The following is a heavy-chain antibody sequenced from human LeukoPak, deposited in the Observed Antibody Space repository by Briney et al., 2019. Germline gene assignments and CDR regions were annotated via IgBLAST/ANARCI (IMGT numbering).Heavy chain of an antibody. D-gene: IGHD2-2*01. V-gene: IGHV1-2*06. J-gene: IGHJ5*02. CDR1: GYTFTGYY. CDR2: INPNSGGT. Sequence: ASVKVSCKASGYTFTGYYMHWVRQAPGQGLEWMGRINPNSGGTNYAQKFQGRVTMTRDTSISTAYVELSRLRSDDTAVYYCARATRHIVVVPAAIMFDPWGKGTLVTVSS. CDR3: ARATRHIVVVPAAIMFDP.